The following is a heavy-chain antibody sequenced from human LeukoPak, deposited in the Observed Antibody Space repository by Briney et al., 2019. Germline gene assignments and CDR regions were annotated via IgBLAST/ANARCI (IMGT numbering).Heavy chain of an antibody. CDR2: INPNSGGT. V-gene: IGHV1-2*02. CDR1: GYTFTGYY. Sequence: GASVKVSCKASGYTFTGYYMHWVRRAPGQGLEWMGWINPNSGGTNYAQKFQGRVTMTRDTSISTAYMELSRLRSDDTAVYYCAVYCSGGSCPFDYWGQGTLVTVSS. CDR3: AVYCSGGSCPFDY. J-gene: IGHJ4*02. D-gene: IGHD2-15*01.